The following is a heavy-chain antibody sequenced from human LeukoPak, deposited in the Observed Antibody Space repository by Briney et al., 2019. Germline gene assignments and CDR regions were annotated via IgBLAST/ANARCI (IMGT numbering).Heavy chain of an antibody. CDR2: IWYDGSNK. J-gene: IGHJ4*02. Sequence: GRSLRLSCAASGFTFSSYGMHWVRQAPGKGLEWVAVIWYDGSNKYYADSVKGRFTISRDNSKNTLYLQMNSLRAEDTAVYYCARDGINYYDSSGYFDYWAREPWSPSPQ. CDR3: ARDGINYYDSSGYFDY. D-gene: IGHD3-22*01. CDR1: GFTFSSYG. V-gene: IGHV3-33*01.